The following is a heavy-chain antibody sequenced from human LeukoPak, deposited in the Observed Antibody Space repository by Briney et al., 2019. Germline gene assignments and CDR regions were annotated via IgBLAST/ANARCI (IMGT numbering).Heavy chain of an antibody. Sequence: PGGSLRLSCAASGFTFSDYYMNWIRQAPGKGLEWVSSISDNSVYIYSADSVKGRFATSRDNAKNSLYLQMNSLRAEDTAVYYCTTPAAGPRAEYSQHWGQGTLVTVSS. V-gene: IGHV3-21*01. CDR2: ISDNSVYI. J-gene: IGHJ1*01. D-gene: IGHD6-13*01. CDR3: TTPAAGPRAEYSQH. CDR1: GFTFSDYY.